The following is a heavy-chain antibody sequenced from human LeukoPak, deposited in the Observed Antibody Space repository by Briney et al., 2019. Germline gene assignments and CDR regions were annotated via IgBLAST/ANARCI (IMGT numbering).Heavy chain of an antibody. CDR1: GYTFTVYY. D-gene: IGHD3-10*01. CDR2: INPNSGGT. Sequence: ASVKVSFKSSGYTFTVYYMHWVRQAPGQGLEWMGWINPNSGGTNYAQKFQGRVTMTRDTSISTAYMEMSRLRSDDTAVYYCARVSAYMVRGVTNWFDPWGQGTVVTVSS. V-gene: IGHV1-2*02. CDR3: ARVSAYMVRGVTNWFDP. J-gene: IGHJ5*02.